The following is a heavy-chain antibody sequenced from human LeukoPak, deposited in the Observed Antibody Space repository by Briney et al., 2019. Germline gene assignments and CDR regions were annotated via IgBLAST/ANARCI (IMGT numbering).Heavy chain of an antibody. CDR1: GFTFSSYW. Sequence: PGGSLRLSCAASGFTFSSYWMSWVRQAPGKGLEWVADINKDGSEKYYVDSVKGRFTISRDNAKNSLYLQMNSLRAEDTAVYYCARDNPVAGYFDYWGQGTLVTVSS. V-gene: IGHV3-7*03. D-gene: IGHD6-19*01. J-gene: IGHJ4*02. CDR3: ARDNPVAGYFDY. CDR2: INKDGSEK.